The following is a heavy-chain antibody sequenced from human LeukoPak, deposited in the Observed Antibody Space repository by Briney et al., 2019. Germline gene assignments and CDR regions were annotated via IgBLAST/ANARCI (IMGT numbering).Heavy chain of an antibody. CDR1: RFSLSSYN. CDR3: VRGLYGLGWDY. D-gene: IGHD3-10*01. CDR2: VSSDWGTT. V-gene: IGHV3-64D*06. J-gene: IGHJ4*02. Sequence: QSGGPLRLSCSASRFSLSSYNMHWVRQAPGKGLEFVSGVSSDWGTTDYADSARDRFTISRDNSKNTLYLQMSSLRAEDTAIYYCVRGLYGLGWDYWGPGTLATVSS.